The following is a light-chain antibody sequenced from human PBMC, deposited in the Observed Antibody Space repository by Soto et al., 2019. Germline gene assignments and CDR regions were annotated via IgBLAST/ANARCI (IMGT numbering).Light chain of an antibody. CDR3: GSWDSSLSAYV. CDR1: SSNIGGNS. CDR2: DDN. Sequence: QSGLTRPPSVSAAPGRKVTISCSGSSSNIGGNSVSWYQQLPGTAPKLLIYDDNKRPSGIPDRFSGSKSGTSATLGITGFQTGDEADYYCGSWDSSLSAYVFGTGTKVTVL. J-gene: IGLJ1*01. V-gene: IGLV1-51*01.